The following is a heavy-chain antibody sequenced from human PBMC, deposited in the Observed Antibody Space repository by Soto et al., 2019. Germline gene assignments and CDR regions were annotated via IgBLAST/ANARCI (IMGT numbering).Heavy chain of an antibody. CDR1: GYTFASYD. J-gene: IGHJ5*01. Sequence: QVQLVQSGAEVKTPGASVKVSCKASGYTFASYDMNWVRQAPGQGLEWMGWMNPNSNNTGYAQKFQGRLTMTRDIALSIAHMELSSLRNGDPAVYYCARSDGYHFNWLDSWGQGTLVTVSA. CDR3: ARSDGYHFNWLDS. D-gene: IGHD2-21*01. CDR2: MNPNSNNT. V-gene: IGHV1-8*01.